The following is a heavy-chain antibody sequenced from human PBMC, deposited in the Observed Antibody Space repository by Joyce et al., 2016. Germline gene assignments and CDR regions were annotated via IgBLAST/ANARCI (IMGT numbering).Heavy chain of an antibody. CDR2: IQQDGSGK. J-gene: IGHJ4*02. V-gene: IGHV3-7*01. CDR1: GFTFSTCW. Sequence: EIQLVESGGGLVQPGGSLRLSFAASGFTFSTCWMSWVRQAPGKGLEGVANIQQDGSGKYYVDSVKGRFTISRDNAKNSLYLQMNSLRAEDTAMYYCVRDIDYWGQGTLVTVSS. CDR3: VRDIDY.